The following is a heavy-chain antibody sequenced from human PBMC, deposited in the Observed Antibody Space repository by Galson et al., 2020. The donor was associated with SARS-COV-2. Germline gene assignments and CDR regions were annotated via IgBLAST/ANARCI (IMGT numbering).Heavy chain of an antibody. D-gene: IGHD3-22*01. CDR1: GFTVTNTY. J-gene: IGHJ4*02. CDR3: ARGVVGGGDYFDY. Sequence: GGSLRLSCAASGFTVTNTYMIWVRQAPGKGLEWVSVIYSGGSTYYADSVKGRFTISRDKSKNTLNLQMNGLTAEDTAVYYCARGVVGGGDYFDYWVQGTPGHRLL. CDR2: IYSGGST. V-gene: IGHV3-53*01.